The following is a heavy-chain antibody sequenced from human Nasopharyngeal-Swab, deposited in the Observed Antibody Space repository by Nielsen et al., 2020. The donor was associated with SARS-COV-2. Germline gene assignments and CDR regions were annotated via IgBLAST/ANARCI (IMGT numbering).Heavy chain of an antibody. D-gene: IGHD6-13*01. CDR1: GSTFISYG. CDR2: ISGYNGNT. V-gene: IGHV1-18*04. Sequence: ASVKVSCKASGSTFISYGFNWVRQAPGQGLEWTGRISGYNGNTNYAQKFQGRLTMTTDTSTSTVHMEVRSLRSDDTAVYYCASSPGLAATALHYWGQGTLVTVSS. J-gene: IGHJ4*02. CDR3: ASSPGLAATALHY.